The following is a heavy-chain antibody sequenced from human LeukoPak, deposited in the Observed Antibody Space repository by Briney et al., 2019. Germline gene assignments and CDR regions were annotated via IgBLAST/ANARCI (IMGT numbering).Heavy chain of an antibody. Sequence: SETLSLTCTVSVSSISNYYWSWIRQSRENGLVWIAYIHDSGSTNYNPFLKSRVTISVDTSKNQFSLKLSSVTAADTAVYYCARLDAAAGRYLQFFYWGQGTLVTVSS. J-gene: IGHJ4*02. V-gene: IGHV4-59*08. CDR2: IHDSGST. CDR1: VSSISNYY. D-gene: IGHD5-24*01. CDR3: ARLDAAAGRYLQFFY.